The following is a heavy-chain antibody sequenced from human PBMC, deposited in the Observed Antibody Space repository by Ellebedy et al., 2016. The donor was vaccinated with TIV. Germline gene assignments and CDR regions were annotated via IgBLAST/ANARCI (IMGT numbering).Heavy chain of an antibody. CDR2: IYYSGST. CDR3: ARRLWGGWYGPNWFDP. V-gene: IGHV4-59*05. Sequence: SETLSLXXTVSGGSISSYYWSWIRQPPGKGLEWIGSIYYSGSTYYNPSLKSRVTISVDTSKNQFSLELSSVTAADTAVYYCARRLWGGWYGPNWFDPWGQGTLVTVSS. CDR1: GGSISSYY. D-gene: IGHD6-19*01. J-gene: IGHJ5*02.